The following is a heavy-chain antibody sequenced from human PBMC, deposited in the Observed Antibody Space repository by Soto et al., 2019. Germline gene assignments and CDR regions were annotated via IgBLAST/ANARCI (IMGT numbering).Heavy chain of an antibody. D-gene: IGHD6-6*01. J-gene: IGHJ4*02. V-gene: IGHV4-31*03. CDR2: IYYSGST. CDR3: ARTYGAGSSSFIFGY. CDR1: GGSISSGGYY. Sequence: QVQLQESGPGLVKPSQTLSLTCTVSGGSISSGGYYWSWIRQHPGKGLEWIGYIYYSGSTYYNPSLKSRVTISVDPSKNQFSLKLSSVTAADTAVYYCARTYGAGSSSFIFGYWGQGTLVTVSS.